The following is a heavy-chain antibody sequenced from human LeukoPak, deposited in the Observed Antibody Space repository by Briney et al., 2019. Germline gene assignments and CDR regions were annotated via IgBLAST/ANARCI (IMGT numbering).Heavy chain of an antibody. CDR1: GFTFSSCA. CDR2: ISGSGGST. D-gene: IGHD5/OR15-5a*01. CDR3: AKAGSTPYHYYYYGMDG. Sequence: GGSVRLFCAASGFTFSSCAMSWVRQAPRKGLEWVSAISGSGGSTYYEDPVKGRFTNSRDNSKNPLYLQMNSVRAEDTAVYYCAKAGSTPYHYYYYGMDGWGQGATVTVSS. V-gene: IGHV3-23*01. J-gene: IGHJ6*02.